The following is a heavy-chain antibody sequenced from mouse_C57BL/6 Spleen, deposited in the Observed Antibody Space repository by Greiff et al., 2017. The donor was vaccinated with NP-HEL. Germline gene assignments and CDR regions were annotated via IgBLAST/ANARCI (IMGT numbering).Heavy chain of an antibody. CDR1: GYTFTSYW. J-gene: IGHJ4*01. Sequence: QVQLQQPGAELVKPGASVKMSCKASGYTFTSYWITWVKQRPGQGLEWIGDIYPGSGSTNYNEKFKSKATLTVDTSSSTAYMQLSSLTSEDSAVYYCASEGYGYDVGEAMDYWGQGTSVTVSS. CDR2: IYPGSGST. CDR3: ASEGYGYDVGEAMDY. V-gene: IGHV1-55*01. D-gene: IGHD2-2*01.